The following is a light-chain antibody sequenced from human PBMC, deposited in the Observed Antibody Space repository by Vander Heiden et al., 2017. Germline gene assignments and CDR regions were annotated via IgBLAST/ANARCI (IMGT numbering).Light chain of an antibody. CDR1: QSISSW. V-gene: IGKV1-5*03. Sequence: DLQMTQSPSTLSASVVDRVVTTCRASQSISSWLAWYQQKPGKAPNLLSHQASSSERGVPSRFSGSVSGTEFTLTISSLQPDDFASYYCQQYDNYPPTFGQGTKVELK. J-gene: IGKJ1*01. CDR2: QAS. CDR3: QQYDNYPPT.